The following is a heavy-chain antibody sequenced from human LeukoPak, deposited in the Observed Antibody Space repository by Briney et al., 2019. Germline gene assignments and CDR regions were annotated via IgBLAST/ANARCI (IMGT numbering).Heavy chain of an antibody. CDR1: GFTFDNYA. Sequence: GRSLRLSCAASGFTFDNYAMHWVRQAPGKGLEWVSGISYNSGSIGYADSVKGRFTISRDNAKNSLYLQMNSLRAEDTALYYCAKDERSSGFGIFDYWGQGTLVTVSS. D-gene: IGHD6-19*01. J-gene: IGHJ4*02. CDR3: AKDERSSGFGIFDY. CDR2: ISYNSGSI. V-gene: IGHV3-9*01.